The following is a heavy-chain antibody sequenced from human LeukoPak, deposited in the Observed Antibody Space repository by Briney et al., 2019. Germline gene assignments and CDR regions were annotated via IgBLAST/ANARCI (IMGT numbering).Heavy chain of an antibody. J-gene: IGHJ4*02. CDR3: AKTSRRFLEWLPFDY. D-gene: IGHD3-3*01. Sequence: PGRSLRLSCAASGFTVSSNYMSWVRQAPGKGLEWVSVIYSGGSTYYADSVKGRFTISRDNSKNTLYLQMNSLRAEDTAVYYCAKTSRRFLEWLPFDYWGQGTLVTVSS. CDR2: IYSGGST. V-gene: IGHV3-53*01. CDR1: GFTVSSNY.